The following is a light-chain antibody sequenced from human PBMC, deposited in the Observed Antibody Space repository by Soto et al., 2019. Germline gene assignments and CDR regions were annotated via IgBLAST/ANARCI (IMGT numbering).Light chain of an antibody. CDR2: EVS. V-gene: IGLV2-14*01. CDR1: SSDVGGYNY. Sequence: LAQPASVSGSPGQSITISCTGTSSDVGGYNYVSWYQQHPGKAPKLMIYEVSNRPSGVSNRFSGSKSGNTASLTISGLQAEDEADYYCSSYTSSSTLKVFGTGTKVNVL. J-gene: IGLJ1*01. CDR3: SSYTSSSTLKV.